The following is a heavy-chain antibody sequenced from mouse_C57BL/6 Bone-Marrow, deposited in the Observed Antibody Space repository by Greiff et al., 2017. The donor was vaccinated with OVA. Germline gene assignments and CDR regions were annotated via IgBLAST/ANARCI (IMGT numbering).Heavy chain of an antibody. Sequence: EVQLQQSGPELVKPGASVKISCKASGYSFTGYYMNWVKQSPEKSLEWIGEINPSTGGTTYNQKFKAKATLTVDKSSSTAYMQLKSLTSEDSAVCYCARTGTRSMIDAMDYWGQGTSVTVSS. CDR1: GYSFTGYY. CDR2: INPSTGGT. D-gene: IGHD2-3*01. J-gene: IGHJ4*01. CDR3: ARTGTRSMIDAMDY. V-gene: IGHV1-42*01.